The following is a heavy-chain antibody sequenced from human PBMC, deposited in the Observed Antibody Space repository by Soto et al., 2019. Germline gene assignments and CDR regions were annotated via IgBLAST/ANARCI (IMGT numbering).Heavy chain of an antibody. V-gene: IGHV4-61*01. D-gene: IGHD3-3*01. J-gene: IGHJ5*02. Sequence: SETLSLTCTVSGGSVSSGSYYWSWVRQPPGKGMEWIGYICYSGSTNYNPSLKTRITISVDTSKHRFSLKLSSVTAADSALYYCARAPGVVIIPAYWFDPWGEGTLVTVSS. CDR2: ICYSGST. CDR3: ARAPGVVIIPAYWFDP. CDR1: GGSVSSGSYY.